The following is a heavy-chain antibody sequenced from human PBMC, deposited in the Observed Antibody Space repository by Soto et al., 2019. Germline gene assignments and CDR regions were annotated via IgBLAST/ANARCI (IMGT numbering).Heavy chain of an antibody. V-gene: IGHV3-23*01. CDR1: GFTFSIYA. J-gene: IGHJ2*01. CDR3: ARRTVGWYFEL. D-gene: IGHD4-17*01. CDR2: ISGSGGST. Sequence: EVRLLESGGGLVQPGGSLRLSCAASGFTFSIYAMNWVRQAPGKGLEWVSVISGSGGSTYYAASVKGRFTISRDNSNNTLYLQRTSLRAKDTAVYYCARRTVGWYFELWGRGTLVTVSS.